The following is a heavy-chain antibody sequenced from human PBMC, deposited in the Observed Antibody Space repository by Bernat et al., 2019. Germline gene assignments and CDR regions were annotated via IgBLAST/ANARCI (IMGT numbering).Heavy chain of an antibody. V-gene: IGHV3-23*01. Sequence: EVQVLESGGGLVQPGGSLRLSCAASGFTFSSYAMNWVRQAPGKGLEWVSGISGSGDSTYYADSVKGRFTISRDNSMNTLYLQMNSLRAEDTAVYPCAKVECPGKYSGYEVYYFDYWGQGTLVTVSS. D-gene: IGHD5-12*01. J-gene: IGHJ4*02. CDR1: GFTFSSYA. CDR3: AKVECPGKYSGYEVYYFDY. CDR2: ISGSGDST.